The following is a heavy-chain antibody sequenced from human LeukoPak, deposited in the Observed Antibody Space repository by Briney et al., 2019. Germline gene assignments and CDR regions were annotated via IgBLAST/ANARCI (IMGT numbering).Heavy chain of an antibody. CDR1: GFTVSSNY. CDR3: ARSYDSSGYYLPHFDS. J-gene: IGHJ4*02. V-gene: IGHV3-11*01. Sequence: GGSLRLSCAASGFTVSSNYMSWVRQAPGKGLEWVAYISSSVSTIYYADSVKGRFTISRDNARNSLFLQMNSLRVEDTAVYYCARSYDSSGYYLPHFDSWGQGTLVTVSS. D-gene: IGHD3-22*01. CDR2: ISSSVSTI.